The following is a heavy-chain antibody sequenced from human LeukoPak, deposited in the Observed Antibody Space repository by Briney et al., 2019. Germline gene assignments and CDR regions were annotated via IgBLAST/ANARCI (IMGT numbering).Heavy chain of an antibody. V-gene: IGHV1-46*01. CDR2: INPSGGST. J-gene: IGHJ6*03. Sequence: ASVKVSCKASGYTFTSYYMHWVRQAPGQGLEWMGIINPSGGSTSYAQKFQGRVTMTRDMSTSTVYMELSSLRSEDTAVYYCARAVVAGTGLTNGDYYYYYMDVWGKGTTVTVSS. D-gene: IGHD6-19*01. CDR3: ARAVVAGTGLTNGDYYYYYMDV. CDR1: GYTFTSYY.